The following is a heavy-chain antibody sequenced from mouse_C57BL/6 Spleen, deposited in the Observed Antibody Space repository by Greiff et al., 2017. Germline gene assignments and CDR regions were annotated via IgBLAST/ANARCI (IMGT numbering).Heavy chain of an antibody. CDR3: APKVYPYYYAMDY. Sequence: QVQLQQSGPELVKPGASVKISCKASGYAFRSSWMNWVKQRPGKGLEWIGRIYTGDGDTNYNGKFKGQATLTADQSSSTAYMQLSSLTSEVSAVDFCAPKVYPYYYAMDYWGQGTSVTVSS. CDR1: GYAFRSSW. J-gene: IGHJ4*01. V-gene: IGHV1-82*01. CDR2: IYTGDGDT.